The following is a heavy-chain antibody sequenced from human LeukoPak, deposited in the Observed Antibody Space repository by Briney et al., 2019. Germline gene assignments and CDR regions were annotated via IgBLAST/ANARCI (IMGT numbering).Heavy chain of an antibody. CDR2: ISNSGGRI. D-gene: IGHD3-10*01. Sequence: GGSLRLSCAASGFSFISYAMSWVRQAPGKGLEWVSGISNSGGRIYLADSVKGRFTISRDNSKNTLYLQINSLRAEDTAVYYCAKDLTGSGSYYGAFDIWGQGTMVTVSS. CDR1: GFSFISYA. J-gene: IGHJ3*02. CDR3: AKDLTGSGSYYGAFDI. V-gene: IGHV3-23*01.